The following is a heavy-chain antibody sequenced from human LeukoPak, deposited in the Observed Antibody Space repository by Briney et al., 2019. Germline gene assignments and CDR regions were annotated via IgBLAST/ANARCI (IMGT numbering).Heavy chain of an antibody. D-gene: IGHD5-18*01. CDR2: IFSGGTT. V-gene: IGHV3-53*04. CDR3: ARGVLGYSYGFDY. J-gene: IGHJ4*02. Sequence: GGSLRLSCAASGFTVSNNYMSWVRQAPGKGLEWVSVIFSGGTTYYADSVKGRFTISRHNSENTLYLQMNSLRGEDTAVYYCARGVLGYSYGFDYWGQGTLVTVSS. CDR1: GFTVSNNY.